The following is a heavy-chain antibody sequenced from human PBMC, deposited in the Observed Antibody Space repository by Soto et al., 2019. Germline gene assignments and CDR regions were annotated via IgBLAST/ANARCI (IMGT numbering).Heavy chain of an antibody. Sequence: QVQLVQSGAEVKKPGASVKVSCKASGGTFSSYAISWVRQAPGQGLEWMGIINPSGGSTSYAQKFQGRVTMTRDTSTSTVYMELSSLRSEDTAVYYCAREIVDTAMVTVWDNIYYYFDYWGQGTLVTVSS. V-gene: IGHV1-46*01. CDR2: INPSGGST. J-gene: IGHJ4*02. CDR1: GGTFSSYA. CDR3: AREIVDTAMVTVWDNIYYYFDY. D-gene: IGHD5-18*01.